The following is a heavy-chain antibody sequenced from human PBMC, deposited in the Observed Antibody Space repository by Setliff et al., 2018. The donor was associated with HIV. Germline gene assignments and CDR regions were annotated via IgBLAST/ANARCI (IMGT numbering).Heavy chain of an antibody. CDR1: GFTFTDYY. J-gene: IGHJ4*02. D-gene: IGHD6-19*01. Sequence: ASVKVSCKASGFTFTDYYIHWVQQAPGKGLEWMGRVDPENGETLYVDKFQGRLSLTADTSTDTAYMELSSLTFEDTALYYCVRDPGYNSGWSGTTFDYWGQGTLVTVSS. V-gene: IGHV1-69-2*01. CDR2: VDPENGET. CDR3: VRDPGYNSGWSGTTFDY.